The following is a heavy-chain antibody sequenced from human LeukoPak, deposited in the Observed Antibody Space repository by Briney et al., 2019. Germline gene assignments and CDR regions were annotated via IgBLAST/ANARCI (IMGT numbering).Heavy chain of an antibody. J-gene: IGHJ3*02. CDR2: IYFSGST. V-gene: IGHV4-59*01. Sequence: SETLSLTCTVSGGSIRSYYWSWIRQPPGKGLEWIGYIYFSGSTSYNPSLKSRVTISVDRSKNQFSLKLSSVAAEDTAMYYCARNILFAFDIWGQGTMVTVSS. D-gene: IGHD2/OR15-2a*01. CDR1: GGSIRSYY. CDR3: ARNILFAFDI.